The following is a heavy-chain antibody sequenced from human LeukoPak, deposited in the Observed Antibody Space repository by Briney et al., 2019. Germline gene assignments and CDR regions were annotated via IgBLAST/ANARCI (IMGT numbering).Heavy chain of an antibody. CDR2: IIPIFGTA. D-gene: IGHD3-3*01. J-gene: IGHJ4*02. Sequence: ASVKVSCKASGGTFSSYAIGWVRQAPGQGLEWMGGIIPIFGTATYAQKFQGRVTITADESTSTAYMELSSLRSEDTAVYYCARGRHYDFWSGYYFDYWGQGTLVTVSS. V-gene: IGHV1-69*01. CDR3: ARGRHYDFWSGYYFDY. CDR1: GGTFSSYA.